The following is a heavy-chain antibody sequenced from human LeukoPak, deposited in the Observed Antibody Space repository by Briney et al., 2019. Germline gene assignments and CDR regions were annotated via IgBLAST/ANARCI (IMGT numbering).Heavy chain of an antibody. V-gene: IGHV4-34*01. CDR2: INPRGST. CDR3: ARGLRQGSAWSWGPKEKFYQYTDV. Sequence: SETLSLTCGVSGGSFSSHYWTWIRQPPGKGLEWIGEINPRGSTNYNPSLKSRFTVSADTSRNQLSLSLTSVTAADSAVYFCARGLRQGSAWSWGPKEKFYQYTDVWGAGTSVFVSS. D-gene: IGHD6-19*01. J-gene: IGHJ6*04. CDR1: GGSFSSHY.